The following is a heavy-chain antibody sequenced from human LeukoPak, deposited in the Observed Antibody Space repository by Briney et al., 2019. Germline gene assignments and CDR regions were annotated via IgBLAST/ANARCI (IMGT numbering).Heavy chain of an antibody. Sequence: SETLSLTCTVSGGSISSYYWSWIRQPPGKGLEWIGYIYNSGRTNYNPSLKTRVTISIDTSKNQFSLKLSSVTAADTAVYYCARVVVDSSEDYFDYWGQGTLVTVSS. V-gene: IGHV4-59*01. J-gene: IGHJ4*02. CDR2: IYNSGRT. CDR3: ARVVVDSSEDYFDY. CDR1: GGSISSYY. D-gene: IGHD3-22*01.